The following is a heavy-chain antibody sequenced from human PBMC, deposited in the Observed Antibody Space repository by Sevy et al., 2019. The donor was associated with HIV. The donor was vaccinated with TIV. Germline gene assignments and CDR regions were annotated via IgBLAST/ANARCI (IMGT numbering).Heavy chain of an antibody. V-gene: IGHV6-1*01. CDR2: TYYRSKWYK. CDR3: ARGDYSYGSSYYYGMDV. CDR1: GDSVSSNSAA. Sequence: SQTLSLTCAISGDSVSSNSAAWNWIRQSPSRGLEWLGRTYYRSKWYKDYAGSVKSRITINPDTSHNQFSLQLNSVTPEDTALYYCARGDYSYGSSYYYGMDVWGQGTTVTVSS. J-gene: IGHJ6*02. D-gene: IGHD5-18*01.